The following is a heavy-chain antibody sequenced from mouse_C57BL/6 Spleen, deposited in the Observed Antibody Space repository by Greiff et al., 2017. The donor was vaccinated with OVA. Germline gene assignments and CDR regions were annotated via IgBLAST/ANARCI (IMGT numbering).Heavy chain of an antibody. CDR3: ANYSGRRDWYFDD. D-gene: IGHD1-1*01. J-gene: IGHJ1*03. CDR1: GYSFTGYY. CDR2: INPSTGGT. Sequence: VQLQQSGPELVKPGASVKISCKASGYSFTGYYMNWVKQSPEKSLEWIGEINPSTGGTTYNQKFKAKATLTVDKSSNTAYMQLKSRTSEDSAVYYYANYSGRRDWYFDDWGTGTTVTVSS. V-gene: IGHV1-42*01.